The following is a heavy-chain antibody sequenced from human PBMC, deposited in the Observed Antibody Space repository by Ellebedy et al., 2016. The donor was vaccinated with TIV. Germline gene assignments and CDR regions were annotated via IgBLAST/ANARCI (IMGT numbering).Heavy chain of an antibody. D-gene: IGHD3-22*01. J-gene: IGHJ6*02. CDR2: INPDSGGT. CDR3: ARVRRGSSGMDV. Sequence: ASVKVSCKASGYTFTSYYLHWVRQAPGRGLEWMGWINPDSGGTNFAQRFQGRVTMTRDTSVNTAYMEVSRLESDDTATYYCARVRRGSSGMDVWGQGTTVTVS. CDR1: GYTFTSYY. V-gene: IGHV1-2*02.